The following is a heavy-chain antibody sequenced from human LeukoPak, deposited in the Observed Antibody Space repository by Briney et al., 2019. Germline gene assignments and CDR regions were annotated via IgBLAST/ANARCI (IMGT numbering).Heavy chain of an antibody. D-gene: IGHD1-26*01. CDR3: ARKKDWENAFDI. Sequence: KPSETLSLTCTASGGSISSYYWSWIRQPPGKGLEWIGYIYDSGSTNHNPSLKSRVTISGDTSKNQFSLKLSSVTAADTAVYYCARKKDWENAFDIWGQGTMVTVSS. V-gene: IGHV4-59*01. J-gene: IGHJ3*02. CDR1: GGSISSYY. CDR2: IYDSGST.